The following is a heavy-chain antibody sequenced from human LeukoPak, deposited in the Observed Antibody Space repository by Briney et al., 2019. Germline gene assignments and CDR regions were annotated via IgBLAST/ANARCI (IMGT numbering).Heavy chain of an antibody. CDR2: ISYDGSNK. CDR1: GFTFSSYA. J-gene: IGHJ4*02. D-gene: IGHD1-1*01. V-gene: IGHV3-30*04. Sequence: SGRSLRLSCAASGFTFSSYAMHWARQAPGKGLEWVAVISYDGSNKYYADSVKGRFTISRDNSKNTLYLQMNSLRAEDTAVYYCARDTNPLWAVPTFSDYWGQGTLVTVSS. CDR3: ARDTNPLWAVPTFSDY.